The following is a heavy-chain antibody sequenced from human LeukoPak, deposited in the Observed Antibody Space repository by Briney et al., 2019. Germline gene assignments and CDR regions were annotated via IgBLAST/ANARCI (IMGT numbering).Heavy chain of an antibody. CDR2: LSDGGTRI. Sequence: PGGSLRLSCIASGFTFRSYGMSWVRQAPGKGLEWVSGLSDGGTRIFYADSVKGRFTVSRDNSKNTLYLQMDSLRAEDTAVYYCARGTAEVTMIVVVIANFDYWGQGTLVTVSS. CDR3: ARGTAEVTMIVVVIANFDY. V-gene: IGHV3-23*01. D-gene: IGHD3-22*01. CDR1: GFTFRSYG. J-gene: IGHJ4*02.